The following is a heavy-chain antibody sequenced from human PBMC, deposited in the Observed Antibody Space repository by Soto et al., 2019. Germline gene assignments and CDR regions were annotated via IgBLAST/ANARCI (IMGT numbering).Heavy chain of an antibody. CDR1: GFTVSSNY. CDR3: ACGVRGVLGY. Sequence: GGSLRLSCAVSGFTVSSNYMSWVRQAPGKGLEWVALIRYDGSNKYYADSVKGRFIISRDNSNNTLYLQMSSLRAEDSAVYYCACGVRGVLGYWGQGTLVTVSS. J-gene: IGHJ4*02. V-gene: IGHV3-33*08. CDR2: IRYDGSNK. D-gene: IGHD3-10*01.